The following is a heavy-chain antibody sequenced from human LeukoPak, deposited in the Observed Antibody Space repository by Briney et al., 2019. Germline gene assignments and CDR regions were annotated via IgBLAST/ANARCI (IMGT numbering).Heavy chain of an antibody. CDR3: ARDGAYSGSPPRYWYFDL. CDR2: INPNSGGT. J-gene: IGHJ2*01. D-gene: IGHD1-26*01. V-gene: IGHV1-2*02. Sequence: ASVKVSCKASGYTFTGYYMHWVRQAPGQGLEWMGWINPNSGGTNYAQKFQGRVTMTRDTSISTAYMELSRLRSDDTAVYYCARDGAYSGSPPRYWYFDLSGRGTLVTVSS. CDR1: GYTFTGYY.